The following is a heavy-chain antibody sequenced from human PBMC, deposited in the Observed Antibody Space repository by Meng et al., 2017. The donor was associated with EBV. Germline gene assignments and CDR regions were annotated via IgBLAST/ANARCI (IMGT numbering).Heavy chain of an antibody. CDR2: IYWDDDK. CDR1: GFSLSTRGVG. J-gene: IGHJ4*02. CDR3: AHIIAARPFDY. D-gene: IGHD6-6*01. Sequence: HITLNESGPTLVKPTQTLTLTRTFSGFSLSTRGVGVGWIRQPPGKALEWLALIYWDDDKRYSPSLKSRLTITKDTSKNQVVLTMTNMDPVDAATYYCAHIIAARPFDYWGQGTPVTVSS. V-gene: IGHV2-5*02.